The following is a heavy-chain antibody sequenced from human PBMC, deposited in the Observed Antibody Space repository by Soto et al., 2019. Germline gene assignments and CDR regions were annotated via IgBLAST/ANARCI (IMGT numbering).Heavy chain of an antibody. CDR1: GFTFSSYA. CDR2: FSGSGGST. Sequence: EVQLLESGGGLVQPGGSLRLSCAASGFTFSSYAMRWVRQAPVKGLEWVSAFSGSGGSTYYADSVKGRFTISRDNSKYSLSLHITSLTSEDTAFYYFAIRVSGCDYDYWGQGTLVTVSS. J-gene: IGHJ4*02. V-gene: IGHV3-23*01. D-gene: IGHD1-26*01. CDR3: AIRVSGCDYDY.